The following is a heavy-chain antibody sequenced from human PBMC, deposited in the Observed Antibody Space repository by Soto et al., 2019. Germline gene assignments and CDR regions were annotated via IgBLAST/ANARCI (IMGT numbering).Heavy chain of an antibody. CDR1: GGSFSGYY. CDR3: ARESHDILTGPPWVWYFDL. D-gene: IGHD3-9*01. J-gene: IGHJ2*01. V-gene: IGHV4-34*01. Sequence: QVQLQQWGAGPLRPLGTLSLTCGASGGSFSGYYWAWIRQSPGKGLEWIGEINDRGSINYNPSLKSRVSISVDTSKNHYSLNLRSVTAADTAVYYCARESHDILTGPPWVWYFDLWGRGTLVTVSS. CDR2: INDRGSI.